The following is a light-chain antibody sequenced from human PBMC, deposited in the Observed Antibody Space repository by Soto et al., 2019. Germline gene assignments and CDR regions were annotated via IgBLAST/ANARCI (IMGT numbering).Light chain of an antibody. CDR3: QQRSNWGFT. Sequence: EIVLTQSPATLSLSPGERATISCRASQSVSSYLAWYQQKPDQAPRLLIYDASNRATGIPARFSGSGSGTDFTLTISSLEPEDFAVYYCQQRSNWGFTFGPGTKVDIK. V-gene: IGKV3-11*01. J-gene: IGKJ3*01. CDR2: DAS. CDR1: QSVSSY.